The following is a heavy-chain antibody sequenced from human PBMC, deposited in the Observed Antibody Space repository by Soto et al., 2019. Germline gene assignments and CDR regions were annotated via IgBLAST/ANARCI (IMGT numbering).Heavy chain of an antibody. D-gene: IGHD3-10*01. Sequence: SETLSLTCAVYGGSFSGYYWSWIRQPPGKGLEWIGEINHSGSTNYNPSLKSRVTISVDTSKNQFSLKLSSVTAADTAVYYCARMVSRSGSYWYYYYGTDVRGQGTTVTVSS. J-gene: IGHJ6*02. CDR1: GGSFSGYY. CDR2: INHSGST. CDR3: ARMVSRSGSYWYYYYGTDV. V-gene: IGHV4-34*01.